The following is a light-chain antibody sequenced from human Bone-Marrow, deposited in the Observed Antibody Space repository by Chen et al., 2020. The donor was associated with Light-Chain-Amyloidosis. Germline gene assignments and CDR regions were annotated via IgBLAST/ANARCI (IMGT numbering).Light chain of an antibody. J-gene: IGKJ4*01. CDR3: QQYGTSPLT. Sequence: EIVLTQSPGTLSLSPGEGANLSCRASLTISSNYLTWYQQKFGQAPRLLIYGSSSRATVIPDRFTGSGSGTDFTLTINRLEPEEFAMYYCQQYGTSPLTFGGGTKVEIK. V-gene: IGKV3-20*01. CDR2: GSS. CDR1: LTISSNY.